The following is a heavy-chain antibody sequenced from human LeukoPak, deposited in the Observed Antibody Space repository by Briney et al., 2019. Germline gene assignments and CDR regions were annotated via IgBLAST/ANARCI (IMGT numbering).Heavy chain of an antibody. D-gene: IGHD2-2*01. J-gene: IGHJ6*04. CDR3: ARDRKVPAAMYNYGMDV. CDR2: ISSSGSTI. Sequence: GGSLTLSCPASGFTFSSYEMNWVRQAPGKVLEWVSYISSSGSTIYYADSMKGRFPISRDNSKNSLYLQMKSLRAEDTAVYYCARDRKVPAAMYNYGMDVWGKGTTVTVSS. V-gene: IGHV3-48*03. CDR1: GFTFSSYE.